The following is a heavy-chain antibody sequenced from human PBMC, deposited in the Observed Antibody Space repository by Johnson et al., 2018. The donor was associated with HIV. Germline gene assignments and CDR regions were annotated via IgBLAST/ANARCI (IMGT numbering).Heavy chain of an antibody. Sequence: VESGGGVVQPGRSLRLSCAASGFTFSSYGMHWVRQAPGKGLEWVAVIWYDGSNKYYADSVKGQFTISRDNSKNTLYLQMNSLRAEDTAVYYCTKGRIFGVVMEAFDIWGQGTMVTVSS. CDR3: TKGRIFGVVMEAFDI. J-gene: IGHJ3*02. V-gene: IGHV3-33*06. CDR1: GFTFSSYG. D-gene: IGHD3-3*01. CDR2: IWYDGSNK.